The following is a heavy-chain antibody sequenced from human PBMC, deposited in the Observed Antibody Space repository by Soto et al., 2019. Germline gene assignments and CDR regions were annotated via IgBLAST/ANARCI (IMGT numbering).Heavy chain of an antibody. CDR2: ISPFSGIT. V-gene: IGHV1-18*04. Sequence: ASVKVSCKASGYTFTSFGMSWVRRAPGQGLEWMGWISPFSGITYYAQKLQGRVTMTTDTSTNTAYMELRSLRSDDTAVYYCARGPGRGNNWFDPWGQGTLVTVSS. CDR3: ARGPGRGNNWFDP. D-gene: IGHD2-2*01. CDR1: GYTFTSFG. J-gene: IGHJ5*02.